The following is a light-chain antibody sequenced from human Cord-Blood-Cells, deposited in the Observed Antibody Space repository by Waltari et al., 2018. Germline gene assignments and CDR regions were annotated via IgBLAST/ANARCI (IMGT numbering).Light chain of an antibody. CDR3: QQRSNWPPWT. J-gene: IGKJ1*01. Sequence: EIVLTQSPATLSLSPGERATLSCRASQSVSSYLAWYQQKPGQATRLLIYDASNRATGSPARFSGSGSGTDFTLTSSSLEPEDFAVYYCQQRSNWPPWTFGQGTKVEIK. CDR2: DAS. V-gene: IGKV3-11*01. CDR1: QSVSSY.